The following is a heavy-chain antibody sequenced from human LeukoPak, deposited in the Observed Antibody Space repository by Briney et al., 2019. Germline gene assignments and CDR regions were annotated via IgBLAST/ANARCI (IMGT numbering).Heavy chain of an antibody. CDR1: GFTFSSYS. CDR3: ARAPLHLAMYHYFDY. CDR2: ISSSSSYI. D-gene: IGHD2-2*01. Sequence: PGGSLRLSCVVSGFTFSSYSVNWVRQSPGKGLEWVSYISSSSSYIHYADSVKGRFTISRDNAKKSLYLQMNSLRAEDTAVYYCARAPLHLAMYHYFDYWGQGTLVTASS. J-gene: IGHJ4*02. V-gene: IGHV3-21*01.